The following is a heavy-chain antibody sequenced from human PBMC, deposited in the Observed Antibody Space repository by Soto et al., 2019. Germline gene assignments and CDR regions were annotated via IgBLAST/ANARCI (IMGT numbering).Heavy chain of an antibody. CDR3: ARDSGYDLFAFDI. D-gene: IGHD5-12*01. CDR2: INPNSGGT. V-gene: IGHV1-2*02. Sequence: ASVKVSCKASGYTFTGYYMHWLRPAPGQGLEWMGWINPNSGGTNYAQKFQGRVTMTRDTSISTAYMELSRLRSDDTAVYYCARDSGYDLFAFDIWGQGTMVTVSS. CDR1: GYTFTGYY. J-gene: IGHJ3*02.